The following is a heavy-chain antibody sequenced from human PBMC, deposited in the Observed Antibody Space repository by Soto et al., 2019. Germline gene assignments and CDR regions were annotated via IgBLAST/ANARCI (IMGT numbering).Heavy chain of an antibody. V-gene: IGHV3-74*01. Sequence: SGGSLRLSCAASGFTFANSWMHWIRQAPGKGPEWVSRVTGDGHTIQYADSVKGRFTVSRDNAKNTLYLQMNSLRAEDTAVYYCATAEVDYWGPGTLVTVS. CDR1: GFTFANSW. J-gene: IGHJ4*02. CDR2: VTGDGHTI. CDR3: ATAEVDY.